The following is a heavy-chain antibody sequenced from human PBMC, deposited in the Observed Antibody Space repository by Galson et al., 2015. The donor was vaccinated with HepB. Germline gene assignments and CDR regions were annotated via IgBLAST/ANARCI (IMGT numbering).Heavy chain of an antibody. D-gene: IGHD3-9*01. J-gene: IGHJ4*02. CDR2: ISAYNGNT. V-gene: IGHV1-18*01. CDR1: GYTFTSYG. Sequence: SVKVSCKASGYTFTSYGISWVRQATGQGLEWMGWISAYNGNTNYAQKLQGRVTMTTDTSTSTAYMELRSLRSDDTAVYYCARFFRYPTKRPEGFDYWGQGTLVTVSS. CDR3: ARFFRYPTKRPEGFDY.